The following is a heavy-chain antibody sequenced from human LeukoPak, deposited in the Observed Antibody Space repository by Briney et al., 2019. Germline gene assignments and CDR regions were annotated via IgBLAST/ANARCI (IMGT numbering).Heavy chain of an antibody. J-gene: IGHJ6*04. D-gene: IGHD2-15*01. CDR1: TFTFSSYS. Sequence: PGGSLRLSCAASTFTFSSYSMDWVRQAPGKGLEWVSFISYSSSFIYYADSVKGRFTISRDNAKNSLYLQMNSLRAEDTAVYYCATLSGCSGGSCSIMDVWGKGTTVTVSS. V-gene: IGHV3-21*01. CDR2: ISYSSSFI. CDR3: ATLSGCSGGSCSIMDV.